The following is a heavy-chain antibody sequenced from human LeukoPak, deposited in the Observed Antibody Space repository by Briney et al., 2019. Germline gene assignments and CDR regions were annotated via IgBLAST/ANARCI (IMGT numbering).Heavy chain of an antibody. CDR2: IYYSGST. CDR3: AGGGRLVATTPIDY. CDR1: GGSISSSTYY. Sequence: SETLSLTCTVSGGSISSSTYYWGWIRQPPGKGLEWIGSIYYSGSTYYNPSLMTRVTISVDTSKNQFSLKLSSVTAADTAVYYCAGGGRLVATTPIDYWGQGTLVTVSS. J-gene: IGHJ4*02. V-gene: IGHV4-39*07. D-gene: IGHD5-12*01.